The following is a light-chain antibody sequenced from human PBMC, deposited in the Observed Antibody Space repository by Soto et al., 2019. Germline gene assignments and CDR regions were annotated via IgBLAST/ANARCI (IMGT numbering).Light chain of an antibody. CDR2: GAS. CDR3: QQYNNWPLT. CDR1: QSVSDN. Sequence: EIVMTQSPATLSVSAGERSTLFCKASQSVSDNLAWYQQKPGQAPSLLIYGASIRATGTPARFSGVGSGTEFTLTISSLQSEDFAVYYCQQYNNWPLTFGGGTKVDIK. J-gene: IGKJ4*01. V-gene: IGKV3D-15*01.